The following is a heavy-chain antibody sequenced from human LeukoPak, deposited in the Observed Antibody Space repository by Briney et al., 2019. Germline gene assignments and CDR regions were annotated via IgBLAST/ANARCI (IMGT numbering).Heavy chain of an antibody. J-gene: IGHJ5*02. V-gene: IGHV3-11*04. Sequence: KSGGSLRLSCAASGFTFSDYYMSWIRQAPGKGLEWLSYISSSGTTIYYADSVKGRFTISRDNAKNSLYLQMNSLRAEDTAVYYCARSEGSGNNWFDPWGQGTLVTVSS. CDR1: GFTFSDYY. CDR2: ISSSGTTI. D-gene: IGHD3-10*01. CDR3: ARSEGSGNNWFDP.